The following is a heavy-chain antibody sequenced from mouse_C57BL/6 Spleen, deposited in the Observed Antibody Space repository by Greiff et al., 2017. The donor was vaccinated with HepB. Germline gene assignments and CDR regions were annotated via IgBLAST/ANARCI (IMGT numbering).Heavy chain of an antibody. J-gene: IGHJ4*01. V-gene: IGHV6-6*01. CDR1: GFTFSDAW. CDR2: IRKKASNNAT. CDR3: TRDGYYAMDD. D-gene: IGHD2-3*01. Sequence: EVKVEESGGGLVQPGGSMKLSCAASGFTFSDAWMDWVRQSPEKGLEWVAEIRKKASNNATYYAESVKGRFTISRDDSKSIVYLQMNSLGAEDTGSYCYTRDGYYAMDDWGQGTTVTVSS.